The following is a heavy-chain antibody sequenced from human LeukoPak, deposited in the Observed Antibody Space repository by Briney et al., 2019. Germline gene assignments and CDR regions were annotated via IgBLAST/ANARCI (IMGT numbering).Heavy chain of an antibody. D-gene: IGHD5-24*01. CDR1: GGSISSYY. J-gene: IGHJ4*02. CDR3: ARGDGYNTFDY. V-gene: IGHV4-59*01. CDR2: IYYSGST. Sequence: SETLSLTCTVSGGSISSYYLSWIRQPPGKGLEWIGYIYYSGSTNYNPSLKSRVTISVDTSKNQFSLNLSSVTAADTAVYYCARGDGYNTFDYWGQGTLVTVSS.